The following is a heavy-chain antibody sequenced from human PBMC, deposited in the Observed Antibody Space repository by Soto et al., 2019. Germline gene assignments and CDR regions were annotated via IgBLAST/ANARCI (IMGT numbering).Heavy chain of an antibody. Sequence: SGPTLVNPTQTLTLTCTVSGFPLSPSGVGVGWIRQPPGKALEWLALIYWDDDKRYSTSPTSRLTITKDTSNNQVVLTMTNMVPVEPPTYYCAHSTEAYYYCSGSYPSFDPWGQGTLVTVSS. CDR3: AHSTEAYYYCSGSYPSFDP. CDR2: IYWDDDK. V-gene: IGHV2-5*02. J-gene: IGHJ5*02. D-gene: IGHD3-10*01. CDR1: GFPLSPSGVG.